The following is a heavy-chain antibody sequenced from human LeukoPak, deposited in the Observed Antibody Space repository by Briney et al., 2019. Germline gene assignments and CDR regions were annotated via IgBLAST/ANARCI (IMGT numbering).Heavy chain of an antibody. Sequence: PGGSLRLSCAASGFTFSSYAMSWVRQAPGKGLEWVAVISYDGSNKYYADSVKGRFTISRDNSKNTLYLQMNSLRTEDTAVYYCAKDRKYYYGSGSKGMDVWGQGTTVTVSS. CDR3: AKDRKYYYGSGSKGMDV. J-gene: IGHJ6*02. D-gene: IGHD3-10*01. CDR2: ISYDGSNK. V-gene: IGHV3-30*18. CDR1: GFTFSSYA.